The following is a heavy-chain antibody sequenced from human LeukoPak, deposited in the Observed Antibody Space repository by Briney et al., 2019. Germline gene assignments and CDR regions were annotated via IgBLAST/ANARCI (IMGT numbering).Heavy chain of an antibody. D-gene: IGHD6-6*01. J-gene: IGHJ4*02. CDR2: INPNSGGT. CDR3: ARAYSSSSGGDY. CDR1: GYTFTSYY. Sequence: GASVKVSCKASGYTFTSYYMHWVRQAPGQGLEWMGWINPNSGGTNYAQKFQGRVTMTRDTSISTAYMELSRLRSDDTAVYYCARAYSSSSGGDYWGQGTLVTVSS. V-gene: IGHV1-2*02.